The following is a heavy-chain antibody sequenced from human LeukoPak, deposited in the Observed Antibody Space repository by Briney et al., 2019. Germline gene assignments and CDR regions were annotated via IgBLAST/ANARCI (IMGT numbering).Heavy chain of an antibody. CDR2: IYPGDSDT. J-gene: IGHJ4*02. CDR1: GYSFTNYW. CDR3: ARPYSSGWHLFDY. D-gene: IGHD6-19*01. V-gene: IGHV5-51*01. Sequence: GASLKISCKGSGYSFTNYWIGWVRQMPGKGLEWMGIIYPGDSDTRYSPPFQGQVTISADKSISTAYLQWSSLKASDTAMYYCARPYSSGWHLFDYWGQGTQVTVSS.